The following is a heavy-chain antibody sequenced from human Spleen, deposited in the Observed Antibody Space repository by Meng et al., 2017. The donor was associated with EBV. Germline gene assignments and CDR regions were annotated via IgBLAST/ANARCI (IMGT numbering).Heavy chain of an antibody. V-gene: IGHV4-34*01. CDR2: INHRGST. Sequence: QVRLQQWGAGLLKPSETLSLTCAVYGGSFSDYSWSWIRPSPGKGLEWIGEINHRGSTIYNPSLKSRVTISIDTSKNHFSLRLSAVTAADTAMYFCAGPRWSPGQFYFDYWGQGTLVTVSS. CDR3: AGPRWSPGQFYFDY. D-gene: IGHD3-3*01. J-gene: IGHJ4*01. CDR1: GGSFSDYS.